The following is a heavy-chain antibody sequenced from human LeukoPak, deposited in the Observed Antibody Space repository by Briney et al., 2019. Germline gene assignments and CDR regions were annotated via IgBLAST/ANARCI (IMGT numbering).Heavy chain of an antibody. V-gene: IGHV4-31*03. CDR2: IYYSGST. D-gene: IGHD6-19*01. CDR3: ARAQGWYAFDY. Sequence: PSQTLSLTSPLSSGSISSGGYYWNWIRQHPGKGLEWIGYIYYSGSTYYNPSIKSRVTIPVDTSKNQFSLKLSSVTAADTAVYYCARAQGWYAFDYWGQGTLVTVSS. J-gene: IGHJ4*02. CDR1: SGSISSGGYY.